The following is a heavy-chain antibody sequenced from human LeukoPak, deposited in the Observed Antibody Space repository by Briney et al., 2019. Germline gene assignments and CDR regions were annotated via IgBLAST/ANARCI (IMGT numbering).Heavy chain of an antibody. Sequence: PSETLSLTCAVSGGSISSSNWWSWVRQPPGKGLEWIGEIYHSGSTNYNPSFKSRVTISVDTSKNQLSLKLSSVTAADTAVYYCARGKILTMVRGASNWFDPWGQGTLVTVSS. V-gene: IGHV4-4*02. CDR2: IYHSGST. D-gene: IGHD3-10*01. CDR3: ARGKILTMVRGASNWFDP. J-gene: IGHJ5*02. CDR1: GGSISSSNW.